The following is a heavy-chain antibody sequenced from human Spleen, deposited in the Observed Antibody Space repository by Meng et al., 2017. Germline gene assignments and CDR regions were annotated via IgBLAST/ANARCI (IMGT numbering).Heavy chain of an antibody. V-gene: IGHV4-4*02. J-gene: IGHJ4*02. Sequence: QVQVKQWGAGLLKPSETLSLTCAVSGGSISSSNWWSWVRQPPGKGLEWIGEIYHSGSTNYNPSLKSRVTISVDKSKNQFSLKLSSVTAEDTALYHCARGSDEGVYYFDFWGQETLVTVFS. D-gene: IGHD2-21*01. CDR2: IYHSGST. CDR3: ARGSDEGVYYFDF. CDR1: GGSISSSNW.